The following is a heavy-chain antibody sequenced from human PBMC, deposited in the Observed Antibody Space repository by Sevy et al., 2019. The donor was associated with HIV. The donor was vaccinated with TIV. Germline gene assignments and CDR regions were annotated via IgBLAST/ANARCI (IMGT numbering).Heavy chain of an antibody. CDR2: NSGSGDST. CDR3: AKSQGGSYYPSKY. Sequence: GESLKISCVASGFTFSNYAMNWVRQAPCTGLQWGSGNSGSGDSTYSADSGRGWLTISRDNSRNTLYLQMNSLRAEDTAVYYCAKSQGGSYYPSKYWGQGTLVTVSS. V-gene: IGHV3-23*01. D-gene: IGHD1-26*01. J-gene: IGHJ4*02. CDR1: GFTFSNYA.